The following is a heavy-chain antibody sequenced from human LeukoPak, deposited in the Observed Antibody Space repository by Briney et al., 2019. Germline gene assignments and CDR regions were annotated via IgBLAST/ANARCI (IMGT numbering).Heavy chain of an antibody. CDR3: ARVRRWGSDFDY. D-gene: IGHD2-21*01. Sequence: GGSLRLSCAASGFTFSSYWMHWVRQAPGKGLVWVSRINSDGSSTSYADSAKGRFTISRDNAKNTLYLQMNSLRAEDTAVYYCARVRRWGSDFDYWGQGTLVTVSS. V-gene: IGHV3-74*01. CDR1: GFTFSSYW. J-gene: IGHJ4*02. CDR2: INSDGSST.